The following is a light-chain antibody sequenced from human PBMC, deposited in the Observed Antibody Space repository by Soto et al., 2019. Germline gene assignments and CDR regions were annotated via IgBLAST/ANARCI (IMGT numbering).Light chain of an antibody. Sequence: QSVLTQPPSVSGAPGQRVTISCTGSSSNIGAGYDVHWYQQRPGTAPKLLIYGNSNRPSGVPDRFSGSKSGTSTSLAITGLQAADEADYYCQSYDSSLSAVVFGGGTKVTVL. CDR2: GNS. CDR1: SSNIGAGYD. J-gene: IGLJ2*01. V-gene: IGLV1-40*01. CDR3: QSYDSSLSAVV.